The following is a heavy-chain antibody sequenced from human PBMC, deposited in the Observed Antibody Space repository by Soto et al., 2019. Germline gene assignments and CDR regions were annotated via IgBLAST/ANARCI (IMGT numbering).Heavy chain of an antibody. CDR1: GFTFSSYA. CDR3: AKGGTVTRLLYYFDS. J-gene: IGHJ4*02. CDR2: ISGSGGST. V-gene: IGHV3-23*01. D-gene: IGHD4-17*01. Sequence: EVQLLESGGGLVQPGGSLRLSCAASGFTFSSYAMSWVRQAPGKGLEWVSGISGSGGSTYHADSVKGRFTISRDNSKNTLYLQMYNLRAEDTAVYYCAKGGTVTRLLYYFDSWGQGTLVTVSS.